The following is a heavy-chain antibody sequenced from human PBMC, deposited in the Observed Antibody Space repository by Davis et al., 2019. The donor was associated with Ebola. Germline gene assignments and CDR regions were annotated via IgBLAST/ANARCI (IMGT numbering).Heavy chain of an antibody. CDR1: GFTFSSYA. D-gene: IGHD3-10*01. Sequence: GESLKISCAASGFTFSSYAMSWVRQAPGKGLEWVANIKQDGSEKRYVDSVKGRFTISRDNAKNSMYLQMNSLRADDTAVYYCGRDVGPNDYWGQGTLVTVSS. CDR2: IKQDGSEK. CDR3: GRDVGPNDY. J-gene: IGHJ4*02. V-gene: IGHV3-7*03.